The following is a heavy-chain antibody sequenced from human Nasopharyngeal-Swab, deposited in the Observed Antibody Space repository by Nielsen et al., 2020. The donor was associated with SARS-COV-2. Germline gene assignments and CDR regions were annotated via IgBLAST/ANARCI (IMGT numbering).Heavy chain of an antibody. J-gene: IGHJ6*02. CDR3: AREAAAGIVYGMDV. Sequence: ASVKVSCKASGYTFTSYAMNWVRQAPGQGLEWMGWINTSTGNPTYAQGFTGRFVFSLDTSVSTAYLQISSLKAEDTAVYYCAREAAAGIVYGMDVWGQGTTVTVSS. CDR1: GYTFTSYA. D-gene: IGHD6-13*01. CDR2: INTSTGNP. V-gene: IGHV7-4-1*02.